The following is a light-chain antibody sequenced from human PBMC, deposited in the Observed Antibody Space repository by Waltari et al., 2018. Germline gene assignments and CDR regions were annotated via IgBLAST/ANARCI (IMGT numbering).Light chain of an antibody. CDR2: VNSDGSH. V-gene: IGLV4-69*01. CDR1: SGHSSNI. CDR3: QTGGHGTWV. Sequence: QLVVTQSPSASASLGASVKLTCTLSSGHSSNIIAWLQQQPEKDPRYLMKVNSDGSHSRGDEIPDRFSGSSSGAERHLTISSLQAEDEADYYCQTGGHGTWVFGGGTKLTVL. J-gene: IGLJ3*02.